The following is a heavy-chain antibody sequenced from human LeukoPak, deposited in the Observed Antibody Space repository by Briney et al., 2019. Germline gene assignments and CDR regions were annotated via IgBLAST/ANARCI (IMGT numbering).Heavy chain of an antibody. CDR2: ISGSGGST. Sequence: PGGSLRLSCAASGFTFSSYVMSWVRQAPGKGLEWVSGISGSGGSTNHADSVKGRFTISRDNSKNTLYLQMNSLRAEETAEYYCAKVYSSGWYWVDYWGQGTLVTVSS. D-gene: IGHD6-19*01. J-gene: IGHJ4*02. V-gene: IGHV3-23*01. CDR1: GFTFSSYV. CDR3: AKVYSSGWYWVDY.